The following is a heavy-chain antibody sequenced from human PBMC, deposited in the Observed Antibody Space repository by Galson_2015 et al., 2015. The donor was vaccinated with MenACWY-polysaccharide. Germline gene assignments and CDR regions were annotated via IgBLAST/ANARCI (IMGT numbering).Heavy chain of an antibody. J-gene: IGHJ3*01. CDR2: IDGDGANT. CDR1: GSPFRFSIYA. V-gene: IGHV3-23*01. Sequence: SLRLSCAASGSPFRFSIYAMTWVRQAPGKGPEWVSDIDGDGANTNYADSVKGRFTVSRDNSQNTVYLQMNSLRAEDTAVYYCAKGRDALDAWGQGAMVTVSS. CDR3: AKGRDALDA.